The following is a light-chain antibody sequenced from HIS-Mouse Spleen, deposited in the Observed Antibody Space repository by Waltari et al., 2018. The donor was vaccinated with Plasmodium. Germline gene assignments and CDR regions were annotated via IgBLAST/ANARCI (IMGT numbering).Light chain of an antibody. Sequence: EIVMTQSPATRSVSPGERATRSRKASTSGSSNLAWYQQKPGQAPRPLIYGASTRATGIPARFSGSGSGTEFTLTISSLQSEDFAVYYCQQYNNWSFTFGPGTKVDIK. J-gene: IGKJ3*01. V-gene: IGKV3-15*01. CDR2: GAS. CDR3: QQYNNWSFT. CDR1: TSGSSN.